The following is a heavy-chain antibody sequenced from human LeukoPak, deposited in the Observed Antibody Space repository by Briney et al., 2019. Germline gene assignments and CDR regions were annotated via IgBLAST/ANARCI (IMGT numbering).Heavy chain of an antibody. CDR2: IYYSGNT. Sequence: ASETLSLTCSVSGGSISTYYWSWIRQSPGKGLEWIGYIYYSGNTNKNPSLKSRLIISVDTSKNQFSLKLSSVTAADTAVYYCARVGEGNFEYWGQGTLVTVSS. CDR1: GGSISTYY. CDR3: ARVGEGNFEY. V-gene: IGHV4-59*01. J-gene: IGHJ4*02.